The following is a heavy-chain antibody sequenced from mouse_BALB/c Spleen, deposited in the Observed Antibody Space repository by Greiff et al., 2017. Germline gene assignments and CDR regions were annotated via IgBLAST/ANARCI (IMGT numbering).Heavy chain of an antibody. CDR2: ICAGGRT. CDR3: ARSDYRYPYWYFDV. J-gene: IGHJ1*01. V-gene: IGHV2-9*02. Sequence: VQLVESGPGLVAPSQSLSITCTVSGFSFTGYGVNWVRQPPGKGLEWLGVICAGGRTNYNSALMSRLSISKDNSTSQVFLKMHSLPTDDTAMYYCARSDYRYPYWYFDVWGAGTTVTVSS. D-gene: IGHD2-14*01. CDR1: GFSFTGYG.